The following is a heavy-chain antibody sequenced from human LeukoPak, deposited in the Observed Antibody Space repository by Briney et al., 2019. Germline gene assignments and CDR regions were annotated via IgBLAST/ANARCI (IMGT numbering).Heavy chain of an antibody. CDR1: GFTFSNYA. CDR3: AREADCSGGNCYRGAFDI. CDR2: IWYDGSND. Sequence: PGGSLRLSCAASGFTFSNYAMHWVRQAPGKGLEWVAGIWYDGSNDYYVNSVKGRFTISRDNSKNTLYLQMNNLRAEDTAVYYCAREADCSGGNCYRGAFDIWGQGTMITVSS. J-gene: IGHJ3*02. V-gene: IGHV3-33*01. D-gene: IGHD2-15*01.